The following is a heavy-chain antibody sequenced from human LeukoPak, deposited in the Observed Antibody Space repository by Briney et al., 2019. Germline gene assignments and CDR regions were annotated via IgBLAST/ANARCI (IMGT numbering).Heavy chain of an antibody. CDR1: GFTFSSYS. J-gene: IGHJ5*01. CDR2: ISSSSSTI. V-gene: IGHV3-48*04. CDR3: ARGPYDILTGYYINWFDS. D-gene: IGHD3-9*01. Sequence: GGSLRLSCAASGFTFSSYSMNWVRQAPGKGLEWVSYISSSSSTIYYADSVKGRFTISRDNAKNSLYLQMNSLRAEDTAVYYCARGPYDILTGYYINWFDSWGQGTLVTVSS.